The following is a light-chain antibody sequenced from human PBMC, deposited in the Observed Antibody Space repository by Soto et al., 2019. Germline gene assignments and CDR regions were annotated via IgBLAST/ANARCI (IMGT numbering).Light chain of an antibody. CDR3: HQYNHWPPLA. V-gene: IGKV3D-15*01. J-gene: IGKJ4*01. CDR1: PSAGTF. Sequence: DIEMTQSPATLSVSAGDRATLSCRASPSAGTFLAWYQQKPGQAPRLLMYDVSTRPTGVPARFIGSGSWTQYTLTTSSLQSDDFVVSYCHQYNHWPPLAFGVGTKVEMK. CDR2: DVS.